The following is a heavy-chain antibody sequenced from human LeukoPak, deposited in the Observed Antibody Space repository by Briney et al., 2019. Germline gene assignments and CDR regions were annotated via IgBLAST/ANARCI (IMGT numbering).Heavy chain of an antibody. CDR3: ARDVVSQDDSSGSTTYVDY. V-gene: IGHV1-69*04. J-gene: IGHJ4*02. D-gene: IGHD3-22*01. CDR2: IIPILGIA. Sequence: SVKVSCKASGYTFTSYGISWVRQAPGQGLEWMGRIIPILGIANYAQKFQGRVTITADKSTSTAYMELSSLRSEDTAVYYCARDVVSQDDSSGSTTYVDYWGQGTLVTVSS. CDR1: GYTFTSYG.